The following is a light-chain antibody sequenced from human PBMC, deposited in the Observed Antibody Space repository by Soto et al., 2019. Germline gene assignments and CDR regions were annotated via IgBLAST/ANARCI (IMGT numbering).Light chain of an antibody. Sequence: SFELTQPPSESVSPGQTARSTCSGDALPKQYAYWYQHKPGQAHVLVIYKDSERTSGIPERFSGASSVTTVTLPISGVQAEYEADYYCQSADSSGTSQVFGGGTKLTVL. J-gene: IGLJ2*01. V-gene: IGLV3-25*02. CDR2: KDS. CDR3: QSADSSGTSQV. CDR1: ALPKQY.